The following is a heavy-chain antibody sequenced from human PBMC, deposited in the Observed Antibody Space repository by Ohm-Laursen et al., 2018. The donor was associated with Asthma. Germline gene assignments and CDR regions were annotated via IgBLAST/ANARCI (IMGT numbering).Heavy chain of an antibody. V-gene: IGHV3-21*01. D-gene: IGHD1-26*01. Sequence: SLRLSCTASGFTFSSHGMHWVRQAPGKGLEWVASISTASTFIYYADSVRGRFTTSRDNANDLVYLQMYDLRAEDTALYYCARIGPEWELPGREYSLHHWGEGTLVTVSS. CDR3: ARIGPEWELPGREYSLHH. CDR1: GFTFSSHG. CDR2: ISTASTFI. J-gene: IGHJ1*01.